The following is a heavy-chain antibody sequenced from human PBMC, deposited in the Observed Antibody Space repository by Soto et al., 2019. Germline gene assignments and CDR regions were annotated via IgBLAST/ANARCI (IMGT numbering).Heavy chain of an antibody. CDR1: GYSISSGYY. Sequence: SETLSLTCDVSGYSISSGYYWTWIRQPPGKGLEWIGYVYHTGRTSYNPSLKSRVSISMDTSKNQFSLNLDSVTAADTAVYFCARDFAYFDSWGQGTLVTVSS. V-gene: IGHV4-61*01. D-gene: IGHD3-3*01. CDR3: ARDFAYFDS. CDR2: VYHTGRT. J-gene: IGHJ4*02.